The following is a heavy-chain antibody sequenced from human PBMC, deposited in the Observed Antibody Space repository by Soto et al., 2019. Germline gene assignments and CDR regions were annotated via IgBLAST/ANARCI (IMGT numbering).Heavy chain of an antibody. J-gene: IGHJ4*02. CDR2: ISAYNVNT. D-gene: IGHD1-26*01. CDR1: GYTFTSYG. V-gene: IGHV1-18*01. Sequence: ASVKVSCKASGYTFTSYGISWVRRAPGQGLEWMGWISAYNVNTNYAQKLQGRVTMTTDTSTSTAYMELRSLRSDDTAVYYCARDRVSGSYFESDYWGQGTLVTVSS. CDR3: ARDRVSGSYFESDY.